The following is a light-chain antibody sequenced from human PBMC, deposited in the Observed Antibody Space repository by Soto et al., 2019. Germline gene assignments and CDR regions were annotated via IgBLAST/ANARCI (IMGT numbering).Light chain of an antibody. J-gene: IGLJ3*02. Sequence: QSALTQPASVSGSHGQSITISCTGTRSDIGGYNYVSWYQQHPGKAPKLMIYEVSNRPSGVSNRFSGSKSGNTASLTISGLQAEDEADYYCSSYTSSSTPNWVFGGGTKVTAL. CDR1: RSDIGGYNY. CDR3: SSYTSSSTPNWV. V-gene: IGLV2-14*01. CDR2: EVS.